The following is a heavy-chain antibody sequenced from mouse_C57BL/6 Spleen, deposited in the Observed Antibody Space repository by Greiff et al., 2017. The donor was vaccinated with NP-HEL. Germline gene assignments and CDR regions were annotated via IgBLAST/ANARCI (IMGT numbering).Heavy chain of an antibody. J-gene: IGHJ1*03. V-gene: IGHV2-5*01. CDR1: GFSLTSYG. CDR3: AKNGDYDGSYWYFDV. CDR2: IWRGGST. D-gene: IGHD2-4*01. Sequence: QVQLQQSGPGLVQPSQSLSITCTVSGFSLTSYGVHWVRQSPGKGLEWLGVIWRGGSTDYNAAFMSRLSITKDNSKSQVFFKMNSLQADDTAIYYCAKNGDYDGSYWYFDVWGTGTTVTVSS.